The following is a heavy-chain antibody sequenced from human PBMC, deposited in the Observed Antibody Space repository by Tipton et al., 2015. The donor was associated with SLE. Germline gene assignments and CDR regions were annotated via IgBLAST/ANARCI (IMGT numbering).Heavy chain of an antibody. D-gene: IGHD1-1*01. CDR3: ARLDARRDAFDI. Sequence: TLSLTCTISGGSFSNYYWSWIRQPPGKGLEWIGYIYYSGSTNYNPSLKSRVTISVDTSKNQFSLKLSSVTAADTAVYYCARLDARRDAFDIWGQGTMVTVSS. CDR1: GGSFSNYY. V-gene: IGHV4-59*01. CDR2: IYYSGST. J-gene: IGHJ3*02.